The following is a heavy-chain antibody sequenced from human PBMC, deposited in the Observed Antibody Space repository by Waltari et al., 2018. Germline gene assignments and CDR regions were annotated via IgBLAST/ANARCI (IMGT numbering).Heavy chain of an antibody. Sequence: QVQLQESGPGLVKPSETLSLTCTVSGGSISSYYWSWIRQPAGKGLEWIGRIYTSGSTNYNPALKRRVTISVDKSKNQFSLKLSSVTAADTAVYYCARDDHCSSTSCPPGIGWFDPWGQGTLVTVSS. CDR1: GGSISSYY. J-gene: IGHJ5*02. CDR3: ARDDHCSSTSCPPGIGWFDP. D-gene: IGHD2-2*01. V-gene: IGHV4-4*07. CDR2: IYTSGST.